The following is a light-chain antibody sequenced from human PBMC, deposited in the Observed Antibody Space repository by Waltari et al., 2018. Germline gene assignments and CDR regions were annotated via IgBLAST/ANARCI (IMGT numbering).Light chain of an antibody. V-gene: IGLV2-8*01. CDR1: SSEVGGYKF. CDR2: EVN. Sequence: QSALTQPPSASGSPGQSVTISCTGTSSEVGGYKFVSWYQQHPGRAPKLMFYEVNQRPSGVPDRFSGSKSGNTASLTVSGLQAEDEADYYCSSYAGSNNLVFGTGTKVTVL. J-gene: IGLJ1*01. CDR3: SSYAGSNNLV.